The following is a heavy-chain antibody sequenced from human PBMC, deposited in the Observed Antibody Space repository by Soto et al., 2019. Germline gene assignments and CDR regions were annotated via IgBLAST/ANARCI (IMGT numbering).Heavy chain of an antibody. Sequence: SGKVSCKASGGTFSSYAIIWVRQAPGQGLEWMGGIIPIFGTANYAQKFQGRVTITADESTSTAYMELSSLRSEDTAVYYCANDSSGYYSDYYYYYGMDVWGQGTTVTVSS. J-gene: IGHJ6*02. CDR3: ANDSSGYYSDYYYYYGMDV. CDR1: GGTFSSYA. D-gene: IGHD3-22*01. V-gene: IGHV1-69*13. CDR2: IIPIFGTA.